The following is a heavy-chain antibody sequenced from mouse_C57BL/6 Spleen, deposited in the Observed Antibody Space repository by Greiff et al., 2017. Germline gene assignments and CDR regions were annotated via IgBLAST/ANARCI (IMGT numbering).Heavy chain of an antibody. CDR1: GYTFTSYW. V-gene: IGHV1-53*01. D-gene: IGHD1-1*01. CDR2: INPSNGGT. CDR3: ARQGYYYGSSPDY. J-gene: IGHJ2*01. Sequence: QVQLQQPGTELVKPGASVKLSCKASGYTFTSYWMHWVKQRPGQGLEWIGNINPSNGGTNYNEKFKSKATLTVDKSSSTAYMQLSSQTSEDSAIYYCARQGYYYGSSPDYWGQGTTLTVSS.